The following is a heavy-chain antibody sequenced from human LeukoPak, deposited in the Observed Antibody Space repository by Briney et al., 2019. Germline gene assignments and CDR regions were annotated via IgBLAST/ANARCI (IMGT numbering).Heavy chain of an antibody. CDR1: GFTFSGYA. V-gene: IGHV3-30*04. D-gene: IGHD2-15*01. CDR2: ISYDGSNK. Sequence: GGSLRLSCAASGFTFSGYAMHWVRQAPGKGLEWVAVISYDGSNKYYADSVKGRFTISRDNSKNTLYLQMNSLRAEDTAVYYCARIGSPGYWGQGTLVTVSS. J-gene: IGHJ4*02. CDR3: ARIGSPGY.